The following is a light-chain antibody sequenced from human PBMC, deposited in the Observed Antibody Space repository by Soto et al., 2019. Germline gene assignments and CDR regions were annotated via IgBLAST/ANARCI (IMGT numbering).Light chain of an antibody. Sequence: DIQMTQSPSSLSASVGDRVTITCRASQSISSYLNWYQHKPGKAPKLLIYAASSLQTGVPSRCSGSRSGTDFALTISSLQRDDFATYYCQQTDSFPPTFGQGTRV. J-gene: IGKJ1*01. CDR2: AAS. V-gene: IGKV1-39*01. CDR3: QQTDSFPPT. CDR1: QSISSY.